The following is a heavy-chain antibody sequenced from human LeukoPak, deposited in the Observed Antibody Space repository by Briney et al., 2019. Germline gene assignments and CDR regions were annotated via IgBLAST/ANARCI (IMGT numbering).Heavy chain of an antibody. Sequence: PGGSLRLSCAASGFTFSTSSMNWVRQAPGKGLEWVSHISTSSRTIYYADSVKGRFTISRDDAENSLYLQMNSLRADDTAVYYCARGLVYCSSGSCYFDYWGQGTLVTVSS. J-gene: IGHJ4*02. D-gene: IGHD2-15*01. V-gene: IGHV3-48*01. CDR2: ISTSSRTI. CDR3: ARGLVYCSSGSCYFDY. CDR1: GFTFSTSS.